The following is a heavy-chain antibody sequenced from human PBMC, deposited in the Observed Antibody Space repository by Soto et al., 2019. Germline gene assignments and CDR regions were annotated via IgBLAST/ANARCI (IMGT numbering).Heavy chain of an antibody. Sequence: GGSLRLSCAASGFTFSSYSMNWVRQAPGKGLEWVSSISSSSSYIYYADSVKSRFTISRDNAKNSLYLQMNSLRAEDTAVYYCARGKDSNYPNDYWGQGTLVTVSS. CDR3: ARGKDSNYPNDY. D-gene: IGHD4-4*01. V-gene: IGHV3-21*01. CDR1: GFTFSSYS. J-gene: IGHJ4*02. CDR2: ISSSSSYI.